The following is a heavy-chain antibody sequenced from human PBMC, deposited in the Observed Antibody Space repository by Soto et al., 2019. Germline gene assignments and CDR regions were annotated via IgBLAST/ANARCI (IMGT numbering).Heavy chain of an antibody. D-gene: IGHD5-18*01. Sequence: ASVKVSCKASGYTFTSYGISWVRQAPGQGLEWMGWISAYNGNKNYAQKLQGRVTMTTDTSTSTAYMELRSLRSDDTAFYYCARCVDTAMVSYYYGMDVWGQGTTVTVSS. J-gene: IGHJ6*02. CDR2: ISAYNGNK. CDR3: ARCVDTAMVSYYYGMDV. CDR1: GYTFTSYG. V-gene: IGHV1-18*01.